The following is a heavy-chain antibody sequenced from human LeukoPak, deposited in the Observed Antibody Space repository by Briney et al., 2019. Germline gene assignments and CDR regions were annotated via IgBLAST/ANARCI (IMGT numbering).Heavy chain of an antibody. J-gene: IGHJ4*02. D-gene: IGHD6-13*01. CDR3: AKDSWGSAAAGPSPSDY. V-gene: IGHV3-21*04. Sequence: GGSLRLSCAASGFTFSSYSMNWVRQAPGKGLEWVSSISSSSSYIYYADSVKGRFTISRDNAKNTLYLQMNSLRAEDTAVYYCAKDSWGSAAAGPSPSDYWGQGTLVTVSS. CDR1: GFTFSSYS. CDR2: ISSSSSYI.